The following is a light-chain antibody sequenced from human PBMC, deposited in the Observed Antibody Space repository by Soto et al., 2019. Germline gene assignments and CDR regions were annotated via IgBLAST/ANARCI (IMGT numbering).Light chain of an antibody. CDR1: SSDVGGYNY. CDR3: SSYTSSSTL. CDR2: AIS. V-gene: IGLV2-14*01. J-gene: IGLJ1*01. Sequence: QSALTQPASVSGSPGQSITISCTGTSSDVGGYNYVSWYQHHPGKAPRLMTYAISNRPSGVSSRFSGSKSGNTASLTISGLQAEDEADYYCSSYTSSSTLFGTGTKLTVL.